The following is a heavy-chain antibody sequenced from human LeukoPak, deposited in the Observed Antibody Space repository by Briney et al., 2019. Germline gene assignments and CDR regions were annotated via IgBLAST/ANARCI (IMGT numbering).Heavy chain of an antibody. CDR2: INFNSGAT. Sequence: GASVKVSCKACGWCFSGYYMHWLRQAPGQGPEWMGWINFNSGATSYAQEFQGRVTMTRDTSISTAYMELNSLRSDDTALYYCASRPGRLLLYFFDYWGQGTLVTVSS. J-gene: IGHJ4*02. V-gene: IGHV1-2*02. CDR3: ASRPGRLLLYFFDY. D-gene: IGHD2-15*01. CDR1: GWCFSGYY.